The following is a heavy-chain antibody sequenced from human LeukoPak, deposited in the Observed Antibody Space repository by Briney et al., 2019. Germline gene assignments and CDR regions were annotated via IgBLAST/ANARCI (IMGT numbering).Heavy chain of an antibody. CDR1: GGSIKSGDEY. J-gene: IGHJ3*02. D-gene: IGHD6-19*01. V-gene: IGHV4-30-4*01. Sequence: SETLSLICTVSGGSIKSGDEYGRWVRQPPAGVVVGIWYMYYSDSTYYDPSLKSRVTISVDTSKNQFSLKLSSVTAADTAVYYCARDLAVAAPGLGYAFDNWGQGTMVTVSS. CDR3: ARDLAVAAPGLGYAFDN. CDR2: MYYSDST.